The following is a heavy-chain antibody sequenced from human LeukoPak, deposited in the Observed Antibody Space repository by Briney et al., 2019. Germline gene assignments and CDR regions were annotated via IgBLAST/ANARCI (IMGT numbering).Heavy chain of an antibody. D-gene: IGHD4-17*01. Sequence: GGSLRLSCAASGFTFSSYAMSWVRQAPGKGLEWVSAISGSGGSTYYADSVKGRFTISRDNSKNTLYLQMNSLRAEDTAVYYCARRYGDTRFYYYMDVWGKGTTVTVS. CDR2: ISGSGGST. CDR3: ARRYGDTRFYYYMDV. V-gene: IGHV3-23*01. CDR1: GFTFSSYA. J-gene: IGHJ6*03.